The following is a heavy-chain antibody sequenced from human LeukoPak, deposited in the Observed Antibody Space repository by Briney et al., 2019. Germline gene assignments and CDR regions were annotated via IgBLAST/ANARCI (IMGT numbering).Heavy chain of an antibody. V-gene: IGHV4-59*08. CDR3: ARPGVGSGRYGAFDI. CDR1: GGSISRYY. J-gene: IGHJ3*02. CDR2: ICYSGDT. Sequence: SETLSLACTVSGGSISRYYWSWIRQPPGKGLEWIGYICYSGDTNYNPSLKSRVTISVDTSKNQFSLKLSPVTAADTAVYYCARPGVGSGRYGAFDIWGQGTMVTVSS. D-gene: IGHD5-18*01.